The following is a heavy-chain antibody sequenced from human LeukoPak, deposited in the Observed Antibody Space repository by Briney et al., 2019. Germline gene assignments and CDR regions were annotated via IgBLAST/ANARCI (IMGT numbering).Heavy chain of an antibody. J-gene: IGHJ3*02. CDR2: IKQDGSEK. CDR1: GFTFGDYA. Sequence: PGGSLRLSCTASGFTFGDYAMSWVRQAPGKGLEWVANIKQDGSEKYYVGSVKGRFTISRDNAKNSLYLQMNSLRAEDTAVYYCAKDRRIAAAGYAFDIWGQGTMVTVSS. D-gene: IGHD6-13*01. CDR3: AKDRRIAAAGYAFDI. V-gene: IGHV3-7*03.